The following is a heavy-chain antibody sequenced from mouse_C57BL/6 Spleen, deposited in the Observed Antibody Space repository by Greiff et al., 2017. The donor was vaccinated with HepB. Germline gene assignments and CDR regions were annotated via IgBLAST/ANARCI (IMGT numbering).Heavy chain of an antibody. CDR2: IHPNSGST. D-gene: IGHD1-1*01. V-gene: IGHV1-64*01. J-gene: IGHJ4*01. Sequence: QVQLQQPGAELVKPGASVKLSCKASGYTFTSYWMHWVKQRPGQGLEWIGMIHPNSGSTNYNEKFKSKATLTVDKSSSTAYMQLSSLTSEDSAVYYCERVGSSSAMDYWGQGTSVTVSS. CDR1: GYTFTSYW. CDR3: ERVGSSSAMDY.